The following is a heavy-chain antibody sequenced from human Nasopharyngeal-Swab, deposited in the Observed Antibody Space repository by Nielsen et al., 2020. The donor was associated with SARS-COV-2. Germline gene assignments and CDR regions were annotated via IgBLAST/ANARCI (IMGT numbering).Heavy chain of an antibody. Sequence: GGSLRLSCAASGFTFSRYWMSWVRQAPGKGLEWVANIKQDGSEKYYVDSVKGRFTISRDNAKNSLYLQMNSLRAEDTAVYYCARAGSSGWYYYFDYWGQGTLVTVSS. CDR2: IKQDGSEK. CDR1: GFTFSRYW. V-gene: IGHV3-7*01. CDR3: ARAGSSGWYYYFDY. J-gene: IGHJ4*02. D-gene: IGHD6-19*01.